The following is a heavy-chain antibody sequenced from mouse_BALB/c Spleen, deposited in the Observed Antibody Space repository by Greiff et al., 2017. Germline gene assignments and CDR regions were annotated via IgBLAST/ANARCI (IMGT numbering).Heavy chain of an antibody. D-gene: IGHD1-1*01. CDR3: ARSRSITTVMDY. CDR1: GYSITSDYA. CDR2: ISYSGST. V-gene: IGHV3-2*02. J-gene: IGHJ4*01. Sequence: EVKLQESGPGLVKPSQSLSLTCTVTGYSITSDYAWNWIRQFPGNKLEWMGYISYSGSTSYNPSLKSRISITRDTSKNQFFLQLNSVTTEDTATYYCARSRSITTVMDYWGQGTSVTVSS.